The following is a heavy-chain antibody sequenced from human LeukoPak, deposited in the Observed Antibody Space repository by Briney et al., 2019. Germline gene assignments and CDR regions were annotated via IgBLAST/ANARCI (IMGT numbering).Heavy chain of an antibody. CDR3: AKSTCSGSICHGGYKDV. CDR2: ISSSGSTI. V-gene: IGHV3-48*03. D-gene: IGHD2-15*01. J-gene: IGHJ6*03. Sequence: GGSLRLSCAASGFPFSSYEMNWVCQGPRPGLEWLSYISSSGSTIYYADSVKGRFTISRDNAKNSLYLQMNSLRAEDTALYYCAKSTCSGSICHGGYKDVWGTGTTVTGSS. CDR1: GFPFSSYE.